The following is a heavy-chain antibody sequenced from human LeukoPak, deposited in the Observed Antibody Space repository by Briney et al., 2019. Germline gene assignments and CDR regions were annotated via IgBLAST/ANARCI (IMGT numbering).Heavy chain of an antibody. Sequence: GRSLRLSCAASGFTFSSYGMHWVRQAPGKGLEWVAVIWYDGSNKYYVDSVKGRFTISRDNAKTSLYLQMNSLRDEDTAMYYCARVEQKPRAVCGMDVWGQGTTVTVSS. CDR3: ARVEQKPRAVCGMDV. V-gene: IGHV3-33*01. CDR1: GFTFSSYG. CDR2: IWYDGSNK. J-gene: IGHJ6*02. D-gene: IGHD6-13*01.